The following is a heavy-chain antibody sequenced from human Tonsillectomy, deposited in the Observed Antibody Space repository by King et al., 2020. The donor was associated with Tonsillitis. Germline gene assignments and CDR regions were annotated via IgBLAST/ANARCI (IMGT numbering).Heavy chain of an antibody. CDR3: ASPIAAAGTAYFDY. J-gene: IGHJ4*02. CDR1: GGTFSSYA. V-gene: IGHV1-69*04. CDR2: IIPILGIA. Sequence: QLVQSGAEVKKPGSSVKVSCKAPGGTFSSYAISWVRQAPGQGLEWMGRIIPILGIANYAQKFQGRVTITADKSTSTAYMELSSLRSEDTAVYYCASPIAAAGTAYFDYWGQGTLVTVSS. D-gene: IGHD6-13*01.